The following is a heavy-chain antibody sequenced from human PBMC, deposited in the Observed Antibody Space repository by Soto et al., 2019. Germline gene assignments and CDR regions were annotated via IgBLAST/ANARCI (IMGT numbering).Heavy chain of an antibody. CDR2: IIPIFGTA. J-gene: IGHJ1*01. D-gene: IGHD2-15*01. CDR1: GGTFSSYA. CDR3: ARDLCSGGSCDSGEYFQH. V-gene: IGHV1-69*13. Sequence: GASVKVSCKASGGTFSSYAISWVRQAPGQGLEWMGGIIPIFGTANYAQKFQGRVTITADESTSTAYMELSSLRSEDTAVYYCARDLCSGGSCDSGEYFQHWGQGTLFTVSS.